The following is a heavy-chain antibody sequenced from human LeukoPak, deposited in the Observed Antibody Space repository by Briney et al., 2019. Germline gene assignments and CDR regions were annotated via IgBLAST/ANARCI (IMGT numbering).Heavy chain of an antibody. J-gene: IGHJ4*02. Sequence: ASVKVSCKASGYTFTSYGISWVRQAPGQGLEWMGIVNPSGGGTSNAQKFQGRVTMTRDTSTSTVYMELSRLRSEDTAVYYCAREIGPRQLHLWGSAFDSWGQGTLVTVSS. CDR1: GYTFTSYG. D-gene: IGHD5-18*01. V-gene: IGHV1-46*01. CDR3: AREIGPRQLHLWGSAFDS. CDR2: VNPSGGGT.